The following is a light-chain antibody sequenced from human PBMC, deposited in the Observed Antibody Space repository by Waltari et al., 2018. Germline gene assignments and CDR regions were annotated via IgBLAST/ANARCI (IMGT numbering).Light chain of an antibody. J-gene: IGKJ5*01. V-gene: IGKV3-11*01. Sequence: EIVLTQSPATLSLSPGERGTLSCRASQSVSSYLAWYQQKPGQAPRLLIYDASNRATGIPARFSGSGSGTDFTLTLSRLEPEDFAVYYCQQRGNSITFGQGTRLEIK. CDR3: QQRGNSIT. CDR2: DAS. CDR1: QSVSSY.